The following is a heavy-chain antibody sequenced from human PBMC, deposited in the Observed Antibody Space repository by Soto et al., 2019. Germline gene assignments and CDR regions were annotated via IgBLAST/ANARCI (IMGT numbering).Heavy chain of an antibody. CDR1: GYTFTRYT. V-gene: IGHV1-3*01. J-gene: IGHJ5*02. Sequence: GASVKVSCKASGYTFTRYTMNWVRQSPGQRLEWMGWINPDNDNTKSSQKFQDRVIITRDTSASTAYMDLSSLRSEDTAVYYCARSIATGQLEPWGQGTMVTVSS. CDR2: INPDNDNT. CDR3: ARSIATGQLEP. D-gene: IGHD6-6*01.